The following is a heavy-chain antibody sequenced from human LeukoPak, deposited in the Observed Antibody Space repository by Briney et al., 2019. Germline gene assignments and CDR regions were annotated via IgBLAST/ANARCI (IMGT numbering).Heavy chain of an antibody. CDR2: IIRGSGNT. D-gene: IGHD2-15*01. CDR3: ARTRPRYGSGGSCLTSDY. CDR1: GFTFSSYS. Sequence: PGGSLRLSCAASGFTFSSYSMNWVRQPPGKGLEWVSSIIRGSGNTYSADSVKGRFTTSRENAKNSLYLQMNSLRAEDTAVYYCARTRPRYGSGGSCLTSDYCGQGDLVTVSS. J-gene: IGHJ4*02. V-gene: IGHV3-21*01.